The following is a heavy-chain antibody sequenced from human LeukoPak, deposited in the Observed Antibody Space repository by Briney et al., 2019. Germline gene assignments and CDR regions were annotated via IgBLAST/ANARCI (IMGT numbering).Heavy chain of an antibody. CDR3: AKDRGSSTD. V-gene: IGHV3-23*01. CDR1: GFTFSSYA. D-gene: IGHD6-6*01. CDR2: NSGSGGST. J-gene: IGHJ4*02. Sequence: PGRSLRLSCAASGFTFSSYAMSWVRQAPRKGLEWVSANSGSGGSTYYADSVKGRFTSSRDNSKNTLYLQMNSLRAEDTAVYYCAKDRGSSTDWGQGTLVTVS.